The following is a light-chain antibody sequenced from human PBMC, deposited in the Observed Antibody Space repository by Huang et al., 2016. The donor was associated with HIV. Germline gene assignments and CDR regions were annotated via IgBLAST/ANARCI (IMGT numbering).Light chain of an antibody. CDR3: QQTYNTPS. J-gene: IGKJ2*01. CDR2: ATS. Sequence: DIQMTQSPSSLSASVGDRVTITCRASQNIRSYLNWYQQKPGTAPSLLIYATSSLQSVVPSMFSGSGSATYFPLTISSLEPAYFATYYCQQTYNTPSFGQGTKLEI. V-gene: IGKV1-39*01. CDR1: QNIRSY.